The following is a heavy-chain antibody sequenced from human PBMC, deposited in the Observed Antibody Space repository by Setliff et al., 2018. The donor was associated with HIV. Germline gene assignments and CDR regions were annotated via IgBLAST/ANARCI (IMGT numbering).Heavy chain of an antibody. Sequence: ASVKVSCKTPGYSFSSHPIHWVRQAPGQRPEWMGWIKTGNGDTQYSQKFRDRVTITRDTSADTVYMELSSLTSEDTAVYYCARGGAREYQLLYNYFDPWGQGTLVTVSS. CDR3: ARGGAREYQLLYNYFDP. D-gene: IGHD2-2*01. J-gene: IGHJ5*02. CDR2: IKTGNGDT. V-gene: IGHV1-3*04. CDR1: GYSFSSHP.